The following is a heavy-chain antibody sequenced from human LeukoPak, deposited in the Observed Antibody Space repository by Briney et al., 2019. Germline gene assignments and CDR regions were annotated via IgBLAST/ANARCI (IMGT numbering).Heavy chain of an antibody. D-gene: IGHD5-24*01. J-gene: IGHJ4*02. CDR1: GFTFSNFA. V-gene: IGHV3-30*04. Sequence: GGSLRPSCAASGFTFSNFAIDWVRQAPGKGLGWVSVISYDGTNKYNADSVKGRFTISRDNSKNTLYLQMNSLKTEDTALYYCARQMATILDGILDYWGQGTLVTVSS. CDR2: ISYDGTNK. CDR3: ARQMATILDGILDY.